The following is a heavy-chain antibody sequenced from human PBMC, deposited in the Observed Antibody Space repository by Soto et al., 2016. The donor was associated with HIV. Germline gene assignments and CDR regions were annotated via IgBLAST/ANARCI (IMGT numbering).Heavy chain of an antibody. Sequence: EVQLLESGGGLVQPGGSLRLSCAASGFTFSSYAMSWVRQAPGKGLEWVSAISGSGGSTYYADSVKGRFTISRDNSKNTLYLQMNSLRAEDTAVYYCAKASYGPRLRYFDWPWGPYGMDVWGQGTTVTVSS. D-gene: IGHD3-9*01. CDR3: AKASYGPRLRYFDWPWGPYGMDV. CDR2: ISGSGGST. J-gene: IGHJ6*02. V-gene: IGHV3-23*01. CDR1: GFTFSSYA.